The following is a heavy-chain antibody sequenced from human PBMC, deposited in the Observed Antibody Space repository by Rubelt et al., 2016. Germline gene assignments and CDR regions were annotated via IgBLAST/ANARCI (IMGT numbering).Heavy chain of an antibody. J-gene: IGHJ4*02. V-gene: IGHV4-39*07. CDR3: ARGKDY. Sequence: QLQLQESGPGLVKPSETLSLTCTVSGGSISSSSYYWGWIRQPPGKGLAWIGSIYYSGSTYYNPSRKSRVTRSVDTAKNQFSLKLSSVTAADTAVYYCARGKDYWGQGTLVTVSS. CDR1: GGSISSSSYY. CDR2: IYYSGST.